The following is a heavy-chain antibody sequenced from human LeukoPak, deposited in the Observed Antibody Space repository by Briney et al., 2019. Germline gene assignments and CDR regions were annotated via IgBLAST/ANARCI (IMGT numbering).Heavy chain of an antibody. D-gene: IGHD3-10*01. V-gene: IGHV3-48*02. CDR2: ISSSSSTI. CDR3: ARVRFSGDREDY. Sequence: SGGSLRLSCAASGFTFSSYSMNWVRQVPGKGLEWFSYISSSSSTIYYADSVKGRFTISRDNAKNSLYLQMNSLRDEDTAVYYCARVRFSGDREDYWGQGTLVTVSS. CDR1: GFTFSSYS. J-gene: IGHJ4*02.